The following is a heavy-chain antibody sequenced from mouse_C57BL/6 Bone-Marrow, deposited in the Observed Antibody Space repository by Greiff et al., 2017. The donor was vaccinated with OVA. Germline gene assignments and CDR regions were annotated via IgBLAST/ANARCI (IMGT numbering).Heavy chain of an antibody. V-gene: IGHV1-15*01. Sequence: VQLQESGAELVRPGASVTLSCKASGYTFTDYEMHWVKQTPVHGLEWIGAIDPETGGTAYNQKFKGKAILTADKSSSTAYMELRSLTSDDSAVYYCTTIYYDSDYWGQGTTLTVSS. CDR3: TTIYYDSDY. CDR1: GYTFTDYE. J-gene: IGHJ2*01. D-gene: IGHD2-1*01. CDR2: IDPETGGT.